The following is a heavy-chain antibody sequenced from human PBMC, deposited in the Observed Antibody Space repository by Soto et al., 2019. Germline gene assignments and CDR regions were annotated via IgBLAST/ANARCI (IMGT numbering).Heavy chain of an antibody. V-gene: IGHV1-46*01. CDR1: GYTFTSYY. Sequence: ASVKVSCKASGYTFTSYYMHWVRQAPGQGLEWMGIINPSGGSTSYAQKFQGRVTMTRDTSTSTVYMELSSLRSEDTAVYYCAASIAALNYYYYYGMDVWGQGTTVTVSS. D-gene: IGHD6-6*01. J-gene: IGHJ6*02. CDR3: AASIAALNYYYYYGMDV. CDR2: INPSGGST.